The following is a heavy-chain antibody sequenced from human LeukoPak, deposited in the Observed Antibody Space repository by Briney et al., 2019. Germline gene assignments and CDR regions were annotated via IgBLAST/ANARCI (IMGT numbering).Heavy chain of an antibody. CDR1: GFPFSNSG. D-gene: IGHD6-13*01. CDR3: AKADSSSCPDY. V-gene: IGHV3-30*02. J-gene: IGHJ4*02. CDR2: VWYDGSNQ. Sequence: PGGSLRLSCAASGFPFSNSGMHWVRQAPGKGLEWVAIVWYDGSNQYYADSVKGRFIITRDDSKNTLYLQMDSLRAEDTAVYYCAKADSSSCPDYWGQGTLVTVSS.